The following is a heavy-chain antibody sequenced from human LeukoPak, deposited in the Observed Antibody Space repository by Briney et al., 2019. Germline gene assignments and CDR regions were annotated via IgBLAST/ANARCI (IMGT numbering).Heavy chain of an antibody. D-gene: IGHD2-21*01. CDR1: GFTFSSYG. Sequence: GSLRLSCAASGFTFSSYGMYWVRRAPGKGLEWWAVIRYDGSSKYYAASVKGRFTISRDNSKNTLYLQMNSLRAEDTAVYYCAKDSGIVVVTFYFDYWGQGTLVTVSS. J-gene: IGHJ4*02. CDR3: AKDSGIVVVTFYFDY. V-gene: IGHV3-33*06. CDR2: IRYDGSSK.